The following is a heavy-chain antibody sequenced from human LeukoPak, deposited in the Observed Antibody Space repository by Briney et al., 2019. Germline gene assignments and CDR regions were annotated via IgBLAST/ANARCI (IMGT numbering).Heavy chain of an antibody. D-gene: IGHD3-22*01. J-gene: IGHJ4*02. Sequence: GGSLRLSCAASGFTFSSYAMSWVRQAPGKGLEWVSAISGSGGSTYYADSVKGRFTISRDNSKNPLYLQMNSLRAEDTAVYYCARGFDNSGQDYWGQGTLVTVSS. CDR2: ISGSGGST. CDR3: ARGFDNSGQDY. V-gene: IGHV3-23*01. CDR1: GFTFSSYA.